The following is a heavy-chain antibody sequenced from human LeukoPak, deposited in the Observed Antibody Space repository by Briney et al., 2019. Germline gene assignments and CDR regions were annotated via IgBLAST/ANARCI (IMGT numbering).Heavy chain of an antibody. Sequence: ASVKVSCKASGYTFTSYGISWVRQAPGQGLEWMGWINTNTGNPTYAQGFTGRFVFSLDTSVSTAYLQISSLKAEDTAVYYCARVVAPPSYYYDSSGYYESFGYWGQGTLVTVSS. D-gene: IGHD3-22*01. J-gene: IGHJ4*02. V-gene: IGHV7-4-1*02. CDR3: ARVVAPPSYYYDSSGYYESFGY. CDR1: GYTFTSYG. CDR2: INTNTGNP.